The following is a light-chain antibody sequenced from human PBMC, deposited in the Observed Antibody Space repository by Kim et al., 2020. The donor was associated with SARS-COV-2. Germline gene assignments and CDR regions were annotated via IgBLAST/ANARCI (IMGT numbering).Light chain of an antibody. J-gene: IGKJ1*01. CDR1: QSISSY. CDR2: AAS. V-gene: IGKV1-39*01. CDR3: QQSYSTPQT. Sequence: DIQMTQSPSSLSASVGDRVTIICRASQSISSYLNWYQQKPGKAPKLLIYAASSLQSGVPSRFSGSGSGTDFTLTIDSLQPEDFATYFCQQSYSTPQTFGQGTKVDIK.